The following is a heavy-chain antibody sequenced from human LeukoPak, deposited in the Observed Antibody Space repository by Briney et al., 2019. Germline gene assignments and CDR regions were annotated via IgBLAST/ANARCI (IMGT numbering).Heavy chain of an antibody. CDR2: INHSGST. CDR1: GGSFSGYY. CDR3: ARRDRGPLRSPRGYFDY. D-gene: IGHD2/OR15-2a*01. Sequence: SETLSLTCAVYGGSFSGYYWSWIRQPPGKGLEGIGEINHSGSTNYNPSLKSRVTISVDTSKNQFSLKLSSVTAADTAVYYCARRDRGPLRSPRGYFDYWGQGTLVTVSS. V-gene: IGHV4-34*01. J-gene: IGHJ4*02.